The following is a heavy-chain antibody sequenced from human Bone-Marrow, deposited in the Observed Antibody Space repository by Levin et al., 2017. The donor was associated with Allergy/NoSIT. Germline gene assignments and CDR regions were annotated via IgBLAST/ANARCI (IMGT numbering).Heavy chain of an antibody. D-gene: IGHD3-3*01. V-gene: IGHV3-23*01. J-gene: IGHJ6*03. Sequence: PTGGSLRLSCAASGFTFSSYAMSWVRQAPGKGLEWVSAISGSGGSTYYADSVKGRFTISRDNSKNTLYLQMNSLRAEDTAVYYCAKLGGRDGITIFGVVIMGDGDCDYYYMDVWGKGTTVTVSS. CDR2: ISGSGGST. CDR1: GFTFSSYA. CDR3: AKLGGRDGITIFGVVIMGDGDCDYYYMDV.